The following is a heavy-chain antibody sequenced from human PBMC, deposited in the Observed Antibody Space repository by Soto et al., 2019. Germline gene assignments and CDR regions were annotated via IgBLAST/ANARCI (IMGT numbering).Heavy chain of an antibody. Sequence: QVQLQESGPGLVKPSETLSLTCTVSGGSVSSGSYYWSWIRQPPGKGLEWIGYIYYSGSTNYNPSLKSRVTISVDTSKIQFSLKLSSVTAADTAVYYCASVYYYGSGSYPPDYWGQGTLVTVSS. CDR3: ASVYYYGSGSYPPDY. J-gene: IGHJ4*02. CDR2: IYYSGST. D-gene: IGHD3-10*01. V-gene: IGHV4-61*01. CDR1: GGSVSSGSYY.